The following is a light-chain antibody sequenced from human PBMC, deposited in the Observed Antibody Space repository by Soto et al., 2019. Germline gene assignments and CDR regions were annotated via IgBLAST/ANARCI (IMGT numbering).Light chain of an antibody. Sequence: EIVLTQSPGTLSLSPGERATLSCRASQSFSSSYLAWYQQKPGQAPRLLIYGASSRATVIPGRLSGSGSGTDFTLTSSSLEPEDVAVYYCQHYGSALFTFGPGTKVDVK. J-gene: IGKJ3*01. CDR1: QSFSSSY. V-gene: IGKV3-20*01. CDR2: GAS. CDR3: QHYGSALFT.